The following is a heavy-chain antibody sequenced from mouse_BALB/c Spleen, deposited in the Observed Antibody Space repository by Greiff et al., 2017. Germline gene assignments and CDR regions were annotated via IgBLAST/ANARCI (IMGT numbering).Heavy chain of an antibody. Sequence: QLQESGPELVKPGASVKMSCKASGYTFTSYVMHWVKQKPGQGLEWIGYINPYNDGTKYNEKFKGKATLTSDKSSSTAYMELSSLTSEDSAVYYCARGLRGGGNAMDYWGQGTSVTVSS. CDR1: GYTFTSYV. J-gene: IGHJ4*01. CDR3: ARGLRGGGNAMDY. V-gene: IGHV1-14*01. CDR2: INPYNDGT.